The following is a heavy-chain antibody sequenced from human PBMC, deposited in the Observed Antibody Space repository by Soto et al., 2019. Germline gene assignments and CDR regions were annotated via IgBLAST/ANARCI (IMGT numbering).Heavy chain of an antibody. V-gene: IGHV3-30-3*01. CDR1: GFTFSSYA. Sequence: QVQLVESGGGVVQPGRSLRLSCAASGFTFSSYAMHWVRQAPGKGLEWVAVISYDGSNKYYADSVKGRFTISRDNSKNTXYXXMNSLRAEDTAVYYCARDLVRYYYDSSGYDYGMDVWGQGTTVTVSS. CDR3: ARDLVRYYYDSSGYDYGMDV. CDR2: ISYDGSNK. D-gene: IGHD3-22*01. J-gene: IGHJ6*02.